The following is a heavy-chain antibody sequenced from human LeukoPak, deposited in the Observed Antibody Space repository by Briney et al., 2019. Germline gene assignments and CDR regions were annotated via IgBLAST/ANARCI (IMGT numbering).Heavy chain of an antibody. V-gene: IGHV3-23*01. CDR3: AKGHSDYGTGFDL. CDR1: GFTFTNYA. Sequence: GGFLRLSCAASGFTFTNYAMSWVRQAPGKGLESVSVISGTGAFTYYADSVKGRFTISRDNSKNTLYLQMNSLRAEDTTVYYCAKGHSDYGTGFDLWGRGTLVTVSS. J-gene: IGHJ4*02. D-gene: IGHD4-17*01. CDR2: ISGTGAFT.